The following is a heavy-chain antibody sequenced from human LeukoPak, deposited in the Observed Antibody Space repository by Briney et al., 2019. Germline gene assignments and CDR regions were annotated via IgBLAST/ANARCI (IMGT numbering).Heavy chain of an antibody. CDR3: AAAGIGPFYYYYYGMDV. J-gene: IGHJ6*02. Sequence: SETLSLTCAVYGGSFIGYYWSWIRQPPGKGLEWIGEINHSGSTNYNPSLKSRVTISVDTSKNQFSLKLSSVTAADTAVYYCAAAGIGPFYYYYYGMDVWGQGTTVTVSS. V-gene: IGHV4-34*01. CDR2: INHSGST. D-gene: IGHD6-13*01. CDR1: GGSFIGYY.